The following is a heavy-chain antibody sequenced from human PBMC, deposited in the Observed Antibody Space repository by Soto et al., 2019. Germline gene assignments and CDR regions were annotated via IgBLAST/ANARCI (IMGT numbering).Heavy chain of an antibody. V-gene: IGHV4-4*02. Sequence: SETLSLTCAVSGGSISSSNWWSWVRQPPGKGLEWIGEIYHSGSTNYNPSLKSRVTISVDKSKNQFSLKLSSVTAADTAVYYCAIGPGYSSGQYYYYYGMDVWGQGTTVTVSS. D-gene: IGHD6-19*01. J-gene: IGHJ6*02. CDR3: AIGPGYSSGQYYYYYGMDV. CDR2: IYHSGST. CDR1: GGSISSSNW.